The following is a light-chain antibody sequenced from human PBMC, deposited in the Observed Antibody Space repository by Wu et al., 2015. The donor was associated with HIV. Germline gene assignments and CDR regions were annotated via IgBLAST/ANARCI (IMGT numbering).Light chain of an antibody. CDR2: SAS. J-gene: IGKJ4*01. Sequence: EIVLTQSPATLSLSPGERATLSCRASQSVNNNYFAWFQQKPGQPPRLLIYSASSRATGIPDRFSGSGSGTDFALTISSLEPEDFAVYYCQQRSNWPLTFGGGTKVEIK. V-gene: IGKV3D-20*02. CDR3: QQRSNWPLT. CDR1: QSVNNNY.